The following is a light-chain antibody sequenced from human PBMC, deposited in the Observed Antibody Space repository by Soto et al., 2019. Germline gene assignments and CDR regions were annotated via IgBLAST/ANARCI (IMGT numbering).Light chain of an antibody. CDR1: GSDIGGHNY. CDR2: EVT. V-gene: IGLV2-8*01. CDR3: SSYAGHNNYV. J-gene: IGLJ1*01. Sequence: QSALTQPPSASGSPGQSVTISCTGTGSDIGGHNYVSWYQHHPGKAPKLIIYEVTKRPSGVPDRFSGSKSGNTASLTVSGLQTEDEADYYCSSYAGHNNYVFATGTKVTVL.